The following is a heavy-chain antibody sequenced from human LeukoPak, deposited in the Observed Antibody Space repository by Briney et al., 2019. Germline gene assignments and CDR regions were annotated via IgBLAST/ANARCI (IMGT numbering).Heavy chain of an antibody. Sequence: GGSLRLSCAASGFTFNNAKMNWVRQAPGKGLEWVGRIKSKTDGGTTDYAAPVKGRFTISRDNAKNSLYLQMNSLRDEDTAVYYCALVTTVTYHYWGQGTLVTVSS. V-gene: IGHV3-15*01. J-gene: IGHJ4*02. CDR3: ALVTTVTYHY. CDR1: GFTFNNAK. CDR2: IKSKTDGGTT. D-gene: IGHD4-17*01.